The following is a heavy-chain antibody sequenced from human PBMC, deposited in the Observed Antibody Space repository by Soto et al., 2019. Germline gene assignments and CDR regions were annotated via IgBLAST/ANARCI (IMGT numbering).Heavy chain of an antibody. J-gene: IGHJ4*01. Sequence: ASVKVSCKASGYTFSTYGIHWVRQAPGQRLEWMGWFNTGNGDTKYSQKFKGRVTLTGDTSASTASMELSGLRSADTAVYSCARVVPLYDRTSPLDYWG. CDR1: GYTFSTYG. CDR2: FNTGNGDT. CDR3: ARVVPLYDRTSPLDY. D-gene: IGHD3-22*01. V-gene: IGHV1-3*04.